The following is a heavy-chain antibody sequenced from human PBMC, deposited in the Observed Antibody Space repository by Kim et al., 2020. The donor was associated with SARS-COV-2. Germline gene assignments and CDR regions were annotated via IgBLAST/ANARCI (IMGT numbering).Heavy chain of an antibody. CDR1: GYTFSHYA. V-gene: IGHV1-3*01. CDR3: ATAYGSGTMMPYYGMDV. Sequence: ASVKVSCKASGYTFSHYATHWVRQAPGQGLEWLGWIDVDNGNTKYSQKLQDRVTITSDTSASTVYMDLSSLRSEDTAVYYCATAYGSGTMMPYYGMDVWG. D-gene: IGHD3-10*01. CDR2: IDVDNGNT. J-gene: IGHJ6*02.